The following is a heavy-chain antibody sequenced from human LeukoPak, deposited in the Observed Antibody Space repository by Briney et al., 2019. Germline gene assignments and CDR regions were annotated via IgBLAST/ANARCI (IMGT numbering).Heavy chain of an antibody. Sequence: PSETLSLTCTVSGDSISTYYWSWIRQPPGKGLEWIGWLYYSGSTNYNPSLKSRVTISVDTSKNQFSLKLNSVTAADTAVYYCAAATCLFGEFPGDCYWGQGTLVTVSS. D-gene: IGHD3-10*01. J-gene: IGHJ4*02. CDR1: GDSISTYY. V-gene: IGHV4-59*01. CDR2: LYYSGST. CDR3: AAATCLFGEFPGDCY.